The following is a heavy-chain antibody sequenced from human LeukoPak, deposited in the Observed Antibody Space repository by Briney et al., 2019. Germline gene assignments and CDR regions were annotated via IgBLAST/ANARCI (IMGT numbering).Heavy chain of an antibody. J-gene: IGHJ4*02. D-gene: IGHD3-10*01. CDR1: GGSFSGYY. V-gene: IGHV4-34*01. CDR3: ARVRDYYGSGSYYNSPRRVFDY. CDR2: INHSGST. Sequence: SETLSLTCAVYGGSFSGYYWSWIRQPPGKGLVWIGEINHSGSTNYNPSLKSRVTISVDTSKNQFSLKLSSVTAADTAVYYCARVRDYYGSGSYYNSPRRVFDYWGQGTLVTVSS.